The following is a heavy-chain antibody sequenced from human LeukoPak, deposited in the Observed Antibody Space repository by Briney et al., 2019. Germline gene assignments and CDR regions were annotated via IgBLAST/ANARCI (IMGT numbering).Heavy chain of an antibody. CDR1: GFTFSSYA. CDR3: AREVTGASPDS. CDR2: ISGSGGST. Sequence: PGGSLRLSCAASGFTFSSYAMSWVRQAPGKGLEWVSAISGSGGSTYYADSMKGRFTISRDNAKNSLFLQLNSLRAEDTAVYYCAREVTGASPDSWGQGTLVTVSS. D-gene: IGHD7-27*01. V-gene: IGHV3-23*01. J-gene: IGHJ4*02.